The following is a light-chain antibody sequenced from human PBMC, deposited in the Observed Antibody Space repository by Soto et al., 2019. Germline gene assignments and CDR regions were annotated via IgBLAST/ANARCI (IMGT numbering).Light chain of an antibody. CDR1: SSDVGSYNL. V-gene: IGLV2-23*01. J-gene: IGLJ1*01. Sequence: QSVLTQPASVSGSAGQSITISCTGTSSDVGSYNLVSWYQQHPGKAPRFMIYEGSKRPSGVSNRFSGSKSGNTASLTISGLQAEDEADYYCCSYAGSSTPYVFGDGTKVTVL. CDR3: CSYAGSSTPYV. CDR2: EGS.